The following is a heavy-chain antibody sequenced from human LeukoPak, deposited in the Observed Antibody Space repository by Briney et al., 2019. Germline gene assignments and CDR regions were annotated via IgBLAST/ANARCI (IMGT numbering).Heavy chain of an antibody. CDR2: FYYSGST. D-gene: IGHD1-14*01. J-gene: IGHJ6*03. Sequence: SETLSLTCTVSGGSISSSSYYWGWIRQPPGRGLEWIGSFYYSGSTYYNPSLKSRVTISVDTSKNQFSLKLSSVTAADTAVYYCARHCPTYQLHNHYYYHYYMDVWGKGTTVTVS. CDR3: ARHCPTYQLHNHYYYHYYMDV. CDR1: GGSISSSSYY. V-gene: IGHV4-39*01.